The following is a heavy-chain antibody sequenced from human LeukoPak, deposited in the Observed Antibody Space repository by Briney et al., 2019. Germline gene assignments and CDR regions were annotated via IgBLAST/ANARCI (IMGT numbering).Heavy chain of an antibody. CDR3: ARTADYGSGSYAFDY. CDR1: GYSFTSYW. CDR2: IYPGDSDT. Sequence: GESLKISCKGSGYSFTSYWIGWVRQMPGKGLEWMGIIYPGDSDTRYSPSLQGQVTISADKSISTAYLQWSSLKASDTAMYYCARTADYGSGSYAFDYWGQGTLVTVSS. D-gene: IGHD3-10*01. J-gene: IGHJ4*02. V-gene: IGHV5-51*01.